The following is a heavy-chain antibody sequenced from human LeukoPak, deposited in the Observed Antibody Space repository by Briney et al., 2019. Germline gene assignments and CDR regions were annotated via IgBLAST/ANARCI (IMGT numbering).Heavy chain of an antibody. Sequence: PSETLSLTCAVYGGSFSGYYWSWIRQPPREGLEWIGEINHSGSTNYNPSLKSRVTISVDTSKSQFSLKLSSVTAADTAVYYCARRGYCSGGSCYRCMDVWGQGTTVTVSS. D-gene: IGHD2-15*01. J-gene: IGHJ6*02. CDR1: GGSFSGYY. CDR2: INHSGST. CDR3: ARRGYCSGGSCYRCMDV. V-gene: IGHV4-34*01.